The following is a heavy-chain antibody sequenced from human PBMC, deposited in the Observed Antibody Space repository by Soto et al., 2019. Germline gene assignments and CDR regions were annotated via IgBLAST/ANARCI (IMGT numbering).Heavy chain of an antibody. V-gene: IGHV3-30-3*01. D-gene: IGHD1-26*01. Sequence: QVQLVESGGGVVQPGRSLRLSCAASGFTFSSYTMHWVRQPPGKGLEWVAVISYDGNNERYTDPVKGRFTVSRDNSKRTLYLQMNRLKSEDTAVYYCARDGYSGRSDGFDIWGQGTMVTVSS. CDR1: GFTFSSYT. J-gene: IGHJ3*02. CDR2: ISYDGNNE. CDR3: ARDGYSGRSDGFDI.